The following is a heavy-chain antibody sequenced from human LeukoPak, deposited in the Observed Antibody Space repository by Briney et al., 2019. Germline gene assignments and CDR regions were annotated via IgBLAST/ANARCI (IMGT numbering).Heavy chain of an antibody. CDR1: GFTFSSYS. CDR3: AREGGSIYFDY. J-gene: IGHJ4*02. V-gene: IGHV3-21*01. D-gene: IGHD1-26*01. CDR2: ISSSSSYI. Sequence: PGGSLRLSCVASGFTFSSYSMNWVRQAPGKGLEWVSTISSSSSYIYYADSVKGRFTISRDNAKNSLYLQMNSLRAEDTAVYYCAREGGSIYFDYWGQGTLVTVSS.